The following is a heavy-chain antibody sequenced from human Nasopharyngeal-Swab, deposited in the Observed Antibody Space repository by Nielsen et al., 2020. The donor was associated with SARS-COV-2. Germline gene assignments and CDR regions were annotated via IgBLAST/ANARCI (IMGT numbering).Heavy chain of an antibody. Sequence: GESLKISCAASGFIFSHYGIHWVRQAPGKGPEYLSTISGNGDRTYYAESVKGRFTISRDDSKNTMYLQMGSLRVEDTAVYYCARVSGGSLKNSFDLWGQGTRVTVSS. CDR3: ARVSGGSLKNSFDL. V-gene: IGHV3-64*02. CDR2: ISGNGDRT. D-gene: IGHD3-16*01. J-gene: IGHJ3*01. CDR1: GFIFSHYG.